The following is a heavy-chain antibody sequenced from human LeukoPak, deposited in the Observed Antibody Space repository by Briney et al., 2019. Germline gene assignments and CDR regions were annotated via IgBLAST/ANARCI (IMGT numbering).Heavy chain of an antibody. Sequence: PGGSLRLSCAASGFILSSHWMTWVRQAPGKGPEWVANVNKDGSEKYYVDSVKGRFTISRDAAKNSLYLQMNNLRAEDTALYYCARNNDMDVWGQGTTVIVSS. D-gene: IGHD1/OR15-1a*01. V-gene: IGHV3-7*03. J-gene: IGHJ6*02. CDR3: ARNNDMDV. CDR2: VNKDGSEK. CDR1: GFILSSHW.